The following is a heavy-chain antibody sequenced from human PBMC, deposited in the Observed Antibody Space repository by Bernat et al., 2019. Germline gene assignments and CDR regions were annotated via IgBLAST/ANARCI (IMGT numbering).Heavy chain of an antibody. Sequence: QVQLVESGGSVVQPGGSLRLSCAASGFTFSDYGMHWVRQAPGLGLEWVAFISFHGTNKYHAESVKGRFTIFRDNPKNALYLQMDRLRAEDTAVYYCARDSLELPVDETDGAFDIWGQGTMVTVSS. V-gene: IGHV3-30-3*01. CDR3: ARDSLELPVDETDGAFDI. CDR1: GFTFSDYG. D-gene: IGHD1-7*01. CDR2: ISFHGTNK. J-gene: IGHJ3*02.